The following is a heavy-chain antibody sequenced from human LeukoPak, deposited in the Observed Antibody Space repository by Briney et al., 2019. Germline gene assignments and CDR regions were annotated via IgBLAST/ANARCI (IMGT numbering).Heavy chain of an antibody. CDR1: GFTVSSNY. J-gene: IGHJ3*02. Sequence: PGGSLRLSCAASGFTVSSNYMSWVRQAPGKGLEWVSVIYSGGSTYYADSVKGRFTISRDNSKNTLYLQMNSLRAEDTAVYYCAREVTYYYGSGSYYAHAFDIWGQGTMVTASS. D-gene: IGHD3-10*01. V-gene: IGHV3-66*01. CDR3: AREVTYYYGSGSYYAHAFDI. CDR2: IYSGGST.